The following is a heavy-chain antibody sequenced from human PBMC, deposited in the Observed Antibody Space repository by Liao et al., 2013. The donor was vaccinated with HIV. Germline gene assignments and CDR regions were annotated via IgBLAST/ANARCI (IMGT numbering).Heavy chain of an antibody. CDR1: GGSLSGYF. J-gene: IGHJ4*02. CDR3: ARRPWDDSSGYWSFDS. CDR2: INHSGST. D-gene: IGHD3-22*01. Sequence: QVQLQQWDAGLLRPSETLSLTCAVYGGSLSGYFWSWIRQTPGKGLEWIGEINHSGSTNYNPSLKTRVTMSLDMSKNQFSLNLTSVTAADTAVYYCARRPWDDSSGYWSFDSWGQGTLVTDSS. V-gene: IGHV4-34*01.